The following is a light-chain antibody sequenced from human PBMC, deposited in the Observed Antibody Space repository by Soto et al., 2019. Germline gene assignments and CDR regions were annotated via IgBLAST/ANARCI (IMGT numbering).Light chain of an antibody. J-gene: IGLJ1*01. Sequence: QSALTQPPSASGSPGQSVTISCTGTSSDVGGYNSVSWYQHHPGKAPKLMIYEVSKRPSGVPDRFSGSKSANTASLTVSGLLAEDEADYYCSSYAGSNNYVVGTGTKVTV. V-gene: IGLV2-8*01. CDR3: SSYAGSNNYV. CDR2: EVS. CDR1: SSDVGGYNS.